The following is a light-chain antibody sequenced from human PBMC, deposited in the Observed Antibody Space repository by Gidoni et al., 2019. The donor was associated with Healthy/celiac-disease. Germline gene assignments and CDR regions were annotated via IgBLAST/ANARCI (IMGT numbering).Light chain of an antibody. J-gene: IGKJ1*01. V-gene: IGKV3-20*01. Sequence: VLTHSPGTLSLSPGERATLSSRASQRVSSSYLAWYQQKPGQAPLLLIYGASSRATCIPYRCGGSESGTDFALTISRLEAEDVAVYYDQQYGSSPGTFGQGTKVEIK. CDR2: GAS. CDR3: QQYGSSPGT. CDR1: QRVSSSY.